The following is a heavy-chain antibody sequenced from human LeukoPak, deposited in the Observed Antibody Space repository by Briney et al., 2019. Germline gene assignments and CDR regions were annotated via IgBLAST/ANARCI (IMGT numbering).Heavy chain of an antibody. CDR3: ARGDIFRGDYNWFDP. CDR2: IYSSGST. CDR1: TGSISSYY. J-gene: IGHJ5*02. Sequence: SETLSLTCTVATGSISSYYGSWVRQPAGKGLEYVGRIYSSGSTNYSPSLKSRVTMSVDTSNNQFSLKLTSVTAADTAVYYCARGDIFRGDYNWFDPWGQGILVTVSS. V-gene: IGHV4-4*07. D-gene: IGHD3-10*01.